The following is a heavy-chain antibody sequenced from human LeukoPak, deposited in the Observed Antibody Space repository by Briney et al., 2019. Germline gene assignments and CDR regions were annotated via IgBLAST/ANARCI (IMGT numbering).Heavy chain of an antibody. CDR3: AKSGTPNYDSSGYYQYYFDY. CDR1: GFTFDDYA. CDR2: ISWNSGSI. D-gene: IGHD3-22*01. V-gene: IGHV3-9*03. J-gene: IGHJ4*02. Sequence: GGSLRLSCAASGFTFDDYAMHWVRQAPGKGLEWVSGISWNSGSIGYADSVKGRFTNSRDNAKNSLYLQMNSLRAEDMALYYCAKSGTPNYDSSGYYQYYFDYWGQGTLVTVSS.